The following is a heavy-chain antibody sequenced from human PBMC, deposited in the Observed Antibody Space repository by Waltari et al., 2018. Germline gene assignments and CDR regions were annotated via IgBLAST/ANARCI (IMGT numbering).Heavy chain of an antibody. CDR3: AREIPTISAAAGTSNAFDI. D-gene: IGHD6-13*01. Sequence: QVQLQESGPGLVKPSETLSLTCTVSGGPISSYYWSWIRQPPGKGLEWIGYIYYSGSTNYNPSLKSRVTISVDTSKNQFSLKLSSVTAADTAVYYCAREIPTISAAAGTSNAFDIWGQGTMVTVSS. J-gene: IGHJ3*02. CDR1: GGPISSYY. CDR2: IYYSGST. V-gene: IGHV4-59*01.